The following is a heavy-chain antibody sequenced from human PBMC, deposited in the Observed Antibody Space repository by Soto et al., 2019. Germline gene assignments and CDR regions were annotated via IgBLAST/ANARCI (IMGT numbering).Heavy chain of an antibody. CDR1: GFTFSSYG. CDR3: AKLLIAVAGH. Sequence: VQLVESGGGVVQPGRSLRLSCAASGFTFSSYGMHWVRQAPGKGLEWVAVISYDGSNKYYADSVKGRFTISRDNSKNTLYLQMNSLRAEDTAVYYCAKLLIAVAGHWGQGTLVTVSS. CDR2: ISYDGSNK. V-gene: IGHV3-30*18. J-gene: IGHJ4*02. D-gene: IGHD6-19*01.